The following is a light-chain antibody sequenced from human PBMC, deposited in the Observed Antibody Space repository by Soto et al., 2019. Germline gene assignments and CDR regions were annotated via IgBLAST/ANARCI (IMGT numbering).Light chain of an antibody. CDR2: AAS. J-gene: IGKJ3*01. CDR3: QQYGGSPFT. CDR1: QSVSVNS. V-gene: IGKV3-20*01. Sequence: EIVLTQSPGTLSLSPGERATLSCRASQSVSVNSLAWYQQKGGQAPRRLIYAASTRATGVPDRFSGTGSGRDFALTISRLETDDSAVYYCQQYGGSPFTFGPGTKVDIK.